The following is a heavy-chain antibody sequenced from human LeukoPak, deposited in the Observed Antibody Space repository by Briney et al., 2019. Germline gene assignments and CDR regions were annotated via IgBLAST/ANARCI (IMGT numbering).Heavy chain of an antibody. Sequence: SETLSLTCTVSGDSISSSSYYWGWIRQPPGKGLEWIGCIYYSGSTYYNPSLKSRVTISVDTSKNQFSLKLSSVTAADTAVYYCARDRMATRQFDYWGQGTLVTVSA. J-gene: IGHJ4*02. CDR3: ARDRMATRQFDY. CDR2: IYYSGST. V-gene: IGHV4-39*07. CDR1: GDSISSSSYY. D-gene: IGHD5-24*01.